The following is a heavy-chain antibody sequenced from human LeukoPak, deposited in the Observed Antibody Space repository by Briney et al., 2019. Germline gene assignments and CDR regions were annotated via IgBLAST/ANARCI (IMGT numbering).Heavy chain of an antibody. V-gene: IGHV3-7*01. CDR3: ARHLSYGSGSYYNFGY. CDR1: GFTFSSYW. CDR2: IKQDGSEK. J-gene: IGHJ4*02. D-gene: IGHD3-10*01. Sequence: PGGSLRLSCAASGFTFSSYWMSWVRQAPGKGLEWVANIKQDGSEKYYVDSVKGRFTISRDNAKNSLYLQMNSLRAEDTAVYYCARHLSYGSGSYYNFGYWGQGTLVTVSS.